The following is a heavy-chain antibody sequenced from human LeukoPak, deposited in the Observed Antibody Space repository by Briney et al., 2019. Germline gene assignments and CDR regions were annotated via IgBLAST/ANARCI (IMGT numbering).Heavy chain of an antibody. V-gene: IGHV4-34*01. CDR3: ARVTRASIFGVVHMDV. CDR1: GGSFSVYY. D-gene: IGHD3-3*02. Sequence: SETLSLTCAVYGGSFSVYYWSWIRQPPGKGLEWIGEINHSGSTNYNPSLKSRVTISVDTSKNQFSLKLSSVTAADTAVYYCARVTRASIFGVVHMDVWGQGTTVTVSS. J-gene: IGHJ6*02. CDR2: INHSGST.